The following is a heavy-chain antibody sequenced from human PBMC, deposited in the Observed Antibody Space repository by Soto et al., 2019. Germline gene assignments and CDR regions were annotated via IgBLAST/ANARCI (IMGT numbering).Heavy chain of an antibody. Sequence: QVQLVQSGAEVKKPGSSVKVSCKASGGTFSSYAISWVRQAPGQGLEWMGGIIPIFGTANYAQKFQGRVTITADEPTSTAYMELSSLRSEDTAVYYCARDRTAMVTQYYYGMDVWGQGTTVTVSS. D-gene: IGHD5-18*01. CDR1: GGTFSSYA. V-gene: IGHV1-69*01. J-gene: IGHJ6*02. CDR3: ARDRTAMVTQYYYGMDV. CDR2: IIPIFGTA.